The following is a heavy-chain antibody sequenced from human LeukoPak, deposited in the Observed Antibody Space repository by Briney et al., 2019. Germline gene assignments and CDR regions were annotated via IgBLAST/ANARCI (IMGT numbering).Heavy chain of an antibody. D-gene: IGHD3-9*01. V-gene: IGHV1-2*02. Sequence: ASVKVSCKASAYTFTGYYMHWVRQAPGQGLEWMGWINPNSGGTNYAQKFQGRVTMTRDTSISTAYMELSRLRSDDTAVYYCARSRYFDWLPPNDAFNIWGQGTMVTVSS. CDR2: INPNSGGT. CDR3: ARSRYFDWLPPNDAFNI. J-gene: IGHJ3*02. CDR1: AYTFTGYY.